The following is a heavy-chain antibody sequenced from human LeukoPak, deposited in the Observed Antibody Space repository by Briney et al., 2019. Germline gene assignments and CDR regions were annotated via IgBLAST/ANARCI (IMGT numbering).Heavy chain of an antibody. V-gene: IGHV3-23*01. CDR1: GFTVSSNY. CDR2: ISGSGGST. CDR3: AKVSLDSSGYDMYYYYYMDV. Sequence: PGGSLRLSCAASGFTVSSNYMSWVRQAPGKGLEWVSVISGSGGSTYYADSVKGRFTISRDNSKNTLYLQMNSLRAEDTAVYYCAKVSLDSSGYDMYYYYYMDVWGKGTTVTISS. J-gene: IGHJ6*03. D-gene: IGHD5-12*01.